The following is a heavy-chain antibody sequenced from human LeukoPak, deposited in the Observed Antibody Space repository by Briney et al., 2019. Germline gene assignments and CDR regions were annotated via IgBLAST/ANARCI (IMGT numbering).Heavy chain of an antibody. CDR1: GYTFIFHY. D-gene: IGHD6-25*01. J-gene: IGHJ4*02. V-gene: IGHV1-2*02. Sequence: ASVKVSCKASGYTFIFHYIHWVRQVPGQGLEWMGWVNPRSGGTNYAQKFHDRVTMTGDTSISTAYMDLSSLRSDDTAVYYCARTRSGQPDFWGQGTLVTVSS. CDR3: ARTRSGQPDF. CDR2: VNPRSGGT.